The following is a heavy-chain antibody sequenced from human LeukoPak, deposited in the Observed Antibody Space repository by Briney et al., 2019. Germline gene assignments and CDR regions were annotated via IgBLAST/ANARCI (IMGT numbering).Heavy chain of an antibody. CDR2: INPNSGGT. Sequence: ASVKVSCKASGYTFTGYYMHWVRQAPGQGLEWMGRINPNSGGTNYAQKFQGRVTMTRDTSISTAYMELSRLRSEDTAVYYCARRYSNYPFDYWGQGTLVTVSS. J-gene: IGHJ4*02. D-gene: IGHD4-11*01. V-gene: IGHV1-2*06. CDR1: GYTFTGYY. CDR3: ARRYSNYPFDY.